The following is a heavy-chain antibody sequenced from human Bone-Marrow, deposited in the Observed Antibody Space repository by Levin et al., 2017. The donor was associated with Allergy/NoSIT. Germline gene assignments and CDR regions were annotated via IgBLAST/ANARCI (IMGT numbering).Heavy chain of an antibody. J-gene: IGHJ4*02. CDR3: AKVPSSFGGSFYFQY. V-gene: IGHV3-9*01. D-gene: IGHD3-16*01. CDR1: GFTFDDFA. Sequence: QPGESLKISCAASGFTFDDFAMHWVRQAPEKGLEWVSGINWNSNTRDYADSVKGRFTISRDNAKNSLYLQMNNLRPEDTAFYYCAKVPSSFGGSFYFQYWGRGILVTVSS. CDR2: INWNSNTR.